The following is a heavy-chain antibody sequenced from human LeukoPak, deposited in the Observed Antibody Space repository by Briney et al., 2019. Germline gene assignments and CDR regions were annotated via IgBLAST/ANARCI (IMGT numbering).Heavy chain of an antibody. CDR2: ISAYNGNT. J-gene: IGHJ6*02. V-gene: IGHV1-18*01. Sequence: ASVKVSCKASGYTFTSYGISWVRQAPGQGLEWMGWISAYNGNTNYAQKLQGRVTMTTDTSTSTAYMELRSLRSDDTAVYYCARDLGVVVVPAARYYYYGMDVWGQGTTVTVSS. CDR3: ARDLGVVVVPAARYYYYGMDV. D-gene: IGHD2-2*01. CDR1: GYTFTSYG.